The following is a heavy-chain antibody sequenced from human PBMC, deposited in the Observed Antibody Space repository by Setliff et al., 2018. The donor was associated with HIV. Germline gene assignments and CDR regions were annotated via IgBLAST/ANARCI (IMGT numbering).Heavy chain of an antibody. CDR1: GGTFSSYA. J-gene: IGHJ4*02. CDR2: IIPIFGTA. CDR3: RLVLPAFDY. V-gene: IGHV1-69*06. Sequence: SVKVSCKASGGTFSSYAISWVRQAPGQGLEWMGGIIPIFGTANYAQKFQGRVTITADTSTSTAYMELSSLRSEDTAMYYCRLVLPAFDYWGQGSLVTVSS.